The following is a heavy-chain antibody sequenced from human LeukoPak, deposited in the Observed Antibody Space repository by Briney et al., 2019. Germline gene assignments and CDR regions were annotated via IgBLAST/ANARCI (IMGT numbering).Heavy chain of an antibody. CDR2: MYPGDSDT. CDR1: GYSFTSYW. Sequence: GESLKSSSKGSGYSFTSYWIVWVRQMPGKGLEWRGIMYPGDSDTRYSPALQGQVTISDDKSISTDYPQSSSLTASDTDMYYCARHLPYNWNNEEPIAYWGKGTLVTVSS. J-gene: IGHJ4*02. V-gene: IGHV5-51*01. D-gene: IGHD1/OR15-1a*01. CDR3: ARHLPYNWNNEEPIAY.